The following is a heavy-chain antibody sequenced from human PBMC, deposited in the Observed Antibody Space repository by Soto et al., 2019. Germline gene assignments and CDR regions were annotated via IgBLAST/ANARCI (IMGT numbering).Heavy chain of an antibody. CDR2: IYTSGST. V-gene: IGHV4-4*07. CDR1: GGSISSYY. D-gene: IGHD1-26*01. J-gene: IGHJ4*02. Sequence: SETLSLTCTVSGGSISSYYWSWIRQPAGKGLEWIGRIYTSGSTNYNPSLKSRVTMSVDTSKNQFSLKLSSVTAADTAVYYCARVRGRSGSYWALDYWGQGTLVTVSS. CDR3: ARVRGRSGSYWALDY.